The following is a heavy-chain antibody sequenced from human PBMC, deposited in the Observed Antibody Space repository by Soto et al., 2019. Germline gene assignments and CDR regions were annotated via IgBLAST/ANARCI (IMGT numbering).Heavy chain of an antibody. D-gene: IGHD5-18*01. CDR3: AKPKYSYGYLYYFDY. Sequence: EVQLLESGGGLVQPGGSLRLSCAASGFTFSSYAMSWVRQAPGKGLEWVSAISGSGGSTYYADSVKGRFTISRDNSKNTLYLQMNSRRAEDTAVYYCAKPKYSYGYLYYFDYWGQGTLVTVSS. CDR2: ISGSGGST. CDR1: GFTFSSYA. V-gene: IGHV3-23*01. J-gene: IGHJ4*02.